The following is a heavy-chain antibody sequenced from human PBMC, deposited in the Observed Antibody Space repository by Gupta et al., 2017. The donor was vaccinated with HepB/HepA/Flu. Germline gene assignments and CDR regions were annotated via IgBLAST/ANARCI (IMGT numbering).Heavy chain of an antibody. J-gene: IGHJ6*03. CDR2: VYNSGNT. CDR1: GGSFGSYY. CDR3: ARDLGIYYYMDV. V-gene: IGHV4-4*07. Sequence: QVQVQESGPGLVKPSETLSLTCTVSGGSFGSYYWSWIRPSAGKGLEWIGCVYNSGNTNFNPSLKSRLTMSLDMSKRQISLNLTSVTGADTAIYYCARDLGIYYYMDVWGRGTTVTVSS.